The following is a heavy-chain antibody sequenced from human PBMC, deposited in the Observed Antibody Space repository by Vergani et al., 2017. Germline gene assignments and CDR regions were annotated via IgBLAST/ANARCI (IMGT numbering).Heavy chain of an antibody. CDR1: GFTFSSYS. Sequence: EVQLVESGGGLVKPGGSLRLSCAASGFTFSSYSMNWVRQAPGKGLEWVSSISSSSSYIYYADSVKGRFTISRDNAKNSLYLQMNSLRAEDTAAYYCARDGECSGGSCYSTYYGMDVWGQGTTVTVSS. J-gene: IGHJ6*02. CDR2: ISSSSSYI. D-gene: IGHD2-15*01. CDR3: ARDGECSGGSCYSTYYGMDV. V-gene: IGHV3-21*01.